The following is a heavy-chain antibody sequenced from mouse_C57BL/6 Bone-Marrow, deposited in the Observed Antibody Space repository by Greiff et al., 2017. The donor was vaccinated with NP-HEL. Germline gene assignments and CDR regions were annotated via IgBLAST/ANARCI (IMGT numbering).Heavy chain of an antibody. J-gene: IGHJ2*01. Sequence: VQLQQSGPELVKPGASVKISCKASGYTFTDYYMNWVKQSHGKSLEWIGDINPNNGGTSYNQKFKGKATLTVDKSSSTAYMELRSLTSEDSAVYYCAGGVWGNLDYWGQGTTLTVSS. CDR2: INPNNGGT. CDR1: GYTFTDYY. V-gene: IGHV1-26*01. CDR3: AGGVWGNLDY. D-gene: IGHD2-1*01.